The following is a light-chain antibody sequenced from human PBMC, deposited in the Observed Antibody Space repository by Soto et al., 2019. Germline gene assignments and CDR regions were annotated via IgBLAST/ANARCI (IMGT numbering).Light chain of an antibody. Sequence: DLQMTHSPSTLSASIGDRVTITCRASQSISSWLAWFQQKPRKAPKLLIYKASSLESGVPSRFSGSGSGTEFTLTISSLQPDDFATYYCQQYNSYMWTFGQGTKVDIK. J-gene: IGKJ1*01. V-gene: IGKV1-5*03. CDR2: KAS. CDR3: QQYNSYMWT. CDR1: QSISSW.